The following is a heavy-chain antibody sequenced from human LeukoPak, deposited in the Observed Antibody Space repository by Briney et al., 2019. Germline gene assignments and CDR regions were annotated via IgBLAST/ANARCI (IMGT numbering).Heavy chain of an antibody. CDR2: ISYDGSNK. CDR1: GFTFSSYA. Sequence: GGSLRLSCVASGFTFSSYAMHWVRQAPGKGLEWVAVISYDGSNKYYADSVKGRFTISRDNSKNTLYLQMNSLRAEDTAVYYCARASSTRWGQGTLVTVSS. D-gene: IGHD2-2*01. CDR3: ARASSTR. V-gene: IGHV3-30*04. J-gene: IGHJ4*02.